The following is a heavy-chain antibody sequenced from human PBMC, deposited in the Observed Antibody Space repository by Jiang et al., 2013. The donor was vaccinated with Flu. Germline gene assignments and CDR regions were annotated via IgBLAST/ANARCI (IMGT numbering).Heavy chain of an antibody. D-gene: IGHD2-15*01. V-gene: IGHV3-48*03. CDR3: ARGRSTYRLNWFDP. CDR2: ISSSGSAI. J-gene: IGHJ5*02. Sequence: VQLLESGGGSVQPGGSLRLSCVISGSTFSSYEINWVRQAPGKGLEWVSYISSSGSAIHYVDSVKGRFTISRDDAKNSVFLQMNSLRAEDTAVYYCARGRSTYRLNWFDPWGQGTLVTVSS. CDR1: GSTFSSYE.